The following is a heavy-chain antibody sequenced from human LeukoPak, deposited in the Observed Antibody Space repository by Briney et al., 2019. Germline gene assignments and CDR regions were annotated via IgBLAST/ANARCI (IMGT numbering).Heavy chain of an antibody. V-gene: IGHV3-23*01. CDR3: AKRGVVIRVFLVGFHKEAYYFES. Sequence: GGSLRLSCAASGFTFSSYAMSWVRQAPGKGLEWVSAISGSGGSTYYADCVKGRLTISRDNSKNTLYLQMNSLTAEDTAVYFCAKRGVVIRVFLVGFHKEAYYFESWGQGALVTVSS. CDR1: GFTFSSYA. D-gene: IGHD3/OR15-3a*01. CDR2: ISGSGGST. J-gene: IGHJ4*02.